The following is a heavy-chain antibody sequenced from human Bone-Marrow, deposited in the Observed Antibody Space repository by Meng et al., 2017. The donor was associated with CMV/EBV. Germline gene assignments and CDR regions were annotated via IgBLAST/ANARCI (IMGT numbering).Heavy chain of an antibody. CDR2: ISNDGSKK. V-gene: IGHV3-30-3*01. CDR1: GFTFSSFD. J-gene: IGHJ4*02. D-gene: IGHD4-17*01. Sequence: GESLKISCAASGFTFSSFDMHWVRQAPGKGLEWVAAISNDGSKKYQAESVKGRFTIFRDNSKNTLYLQMDSLRPEDTALYYCARNNYGDYCDNWGQGTLVTFSS. CDR3: ARNNYGDYCDN.